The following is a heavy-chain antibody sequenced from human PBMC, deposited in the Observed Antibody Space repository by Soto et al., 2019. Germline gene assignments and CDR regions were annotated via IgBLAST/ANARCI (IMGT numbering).Heavy chain of an antibody. D-gene: IGHD3-22*01. CDR3: ARDFGYYYDSSGYYPGYFQH. Sequence: GASVKVACKASGYTLTSYFSSWVRQAPGEGVERMGGISANNGNTNDAEKREGRVTMTTDTSTSTAYMELRSLRSDDTAVYYCARDFGYYYDSSGYYPGYFQHWGQGTLLTVSS. V-gene: IGHV1-18*01. J-gene: IGHJ1*01. CDR1: GYTLTSYF. CDR2: ISANNGNT.